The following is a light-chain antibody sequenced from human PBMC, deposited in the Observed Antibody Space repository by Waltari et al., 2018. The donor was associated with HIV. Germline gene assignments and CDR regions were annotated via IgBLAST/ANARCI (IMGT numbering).Light chain of an antibody. V-gene: IGLV1-40*03. Sequence: QSVLTQPPSVSGAPGPRVTIPCSGNSPNTGAGFDVHWYQHLPGTAPKLLIYATTNRPSGFPDRFSGSKSGASASLAITGLQAEDEADYYCQSYDNSLTSYVFATGTRVTVL. CDR1: SPNTGAGFD. J-gene: IGLJ1*01. CDR2: ATT. CDR3: QSYDNSLTSYV.